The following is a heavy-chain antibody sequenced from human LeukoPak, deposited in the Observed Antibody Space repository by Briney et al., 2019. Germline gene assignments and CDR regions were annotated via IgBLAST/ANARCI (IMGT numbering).Heavy chain of an antibody. CDR2: IIPIVGLA. J-gene: IGHJ2*01. Sequence: SVKVSCKASGGTFSSYAINWVRQAPGQGLEWMGRIIPIVGLANYAQKFQGRVTITADKSTSTLSMELSSLRSEDTALYFCARVGDIVGMSEWYFDVWGRGTLVSVS. D-gene: IGHD5-12*01. CDR1: GGTFSSYA. V-gene: IGHV1-69*04. CDR3: ARVGDIVGMSEWYFDV.